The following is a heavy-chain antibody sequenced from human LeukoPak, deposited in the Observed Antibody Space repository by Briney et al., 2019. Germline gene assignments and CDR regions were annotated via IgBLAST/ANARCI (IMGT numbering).Heavy chain of an antibody. D-gene: IGHD2-2*01. CDR1: GFTFSSYA. V-gene: IGHV3-23*01. Sequence: PGGSLRLSCAASGFTFSSYAMSWVRQAPGKGLEWASAISGSGGSTYYADSVKGRFTISRDNSKNTLYLQMDSLRAEDTAVYYCARVKYPSYYSFCGMDVWGQGTTVTVSS. J-gene: IGHJ6*02. CDR2: ISGSGGST. CDR3: ARVKYPSYYSFCGMDV.